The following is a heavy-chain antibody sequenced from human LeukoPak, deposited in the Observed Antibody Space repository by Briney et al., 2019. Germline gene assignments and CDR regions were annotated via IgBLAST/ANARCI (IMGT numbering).Heavy chain of an antibody. CDR3: ARGRDRRAAPHIVVVVAATVGFDY. CDR1: GGSFSGYY. V-gene: IGHV4-34*01. D-gene: IGHD2-15*01. CDR2: INHSGST. J-gene: IGHJ4*02. Sequence: PSETLSLTCAVYGGSFSGYYWSWIRQPPGKGLEWIGEINHSGSTNYNPSLKSRVTISVDTSKNQFSLKLSSVTAADTAVYYCARGRDRRAAPHIVVVVAATVGFDYWGQGTLVTVSS.